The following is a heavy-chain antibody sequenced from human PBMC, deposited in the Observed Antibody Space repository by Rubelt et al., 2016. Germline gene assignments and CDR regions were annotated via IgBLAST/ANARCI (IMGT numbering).Heavy chain of an antibody. CDR1: GASISSGGYF. V-gene: IGHV4-61*08. CDR3: AKRDSSWGGSYGMDV. D-gene: IGHD6-13*01. Sequence: QVQLQESGPGLVKPSQTLSLTCTVSGASISSGGYFWSWIRQHPGKGLEWIGYISHGGSTNYNPSLESRLAISLDTSKNQCYSKLRSVTAAETAVYYCAKRDSSWGGSYGMDVWGQGTTVTVSS. CDR2: ISHGGST. J-gene: IGHJ6*02.